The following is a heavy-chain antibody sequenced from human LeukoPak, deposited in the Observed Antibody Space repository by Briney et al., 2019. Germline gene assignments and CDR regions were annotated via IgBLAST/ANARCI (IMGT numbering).Heavy chain of an antibody. V-gene: IGHV3-15*01. Sequence: GGSLRLSCAASGFTFSNAWMSWVRQAPGRGLEWVGRIKSKTDGGTTDYAAPVKGRFTISRDDSKNTLYLQMNSLKTEDTAVYYCTTDYGLYDILTGYYNRGAFDIWGQGTMVTVSS. D-gene: IGHD3-9*01. CDR1: GFTFSNAW. CDR3: TTDYGLYDILTGYYNRGAFDI. CDR2: IKSKTDGGTT. J-gene: IGHJ3*02.